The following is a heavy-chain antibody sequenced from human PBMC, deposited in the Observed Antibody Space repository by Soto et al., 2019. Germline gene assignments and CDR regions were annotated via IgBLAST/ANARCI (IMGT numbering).Heavy chain of an antibody. D-gene: IGHD2-15*01. CDR3: ATLPPRIVVVVLPIPT. CDR1: GASISSTNW. V-gene: IGHV4-4*02. J-gene: IGHJ4*02. CDR2: IYHTGST. Sequence: QVQLQESGPRLVKPSGTLSLTCAVSGASISSTNWWTWVRQPPGKGLEWIGEIYHTGSTKYNPSLKSRVTISQDKSNNQFSLNLSSVTAADTAVYYCATLPPRIVVVVLPIPTWGQGTLVTVSS.